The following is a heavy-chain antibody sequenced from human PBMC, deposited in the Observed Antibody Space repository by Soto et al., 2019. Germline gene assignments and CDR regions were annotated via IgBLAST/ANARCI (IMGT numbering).Heavy chain of an antibody. CDR2: ISAYNGNT. J-gene: IGHJ6*02. V-gene: IGHV1-18*01. D-gene: IGHD2-2*01. CDR1: GYTFTSYG. Sequence: GASVKVSCKASGYTFTSYGISWVRQAPGQGLEWMGWISAYNGNTNYAQKLQGRVTMTTDTSTSTAYMELRSLRSDDTAVYYCARRVPAAIYYYGMDVWGQGTTVTVSS. CDR3: ARRVPAAIYYYGMDV.